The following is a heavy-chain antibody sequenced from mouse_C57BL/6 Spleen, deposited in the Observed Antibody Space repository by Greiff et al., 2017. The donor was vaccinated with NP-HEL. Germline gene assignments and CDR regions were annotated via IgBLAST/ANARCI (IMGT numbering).Heavy chain of an antibody. CDR2: IRLKSDNYAT. D-gene: IGHD2-4*01. CDR1: GFTFSNYW. V-gene: IGHV6-3*01. CDR3: PPYDYDAWFAY. J-gene: IGHJ3*01. Sequence: DVKLVESGGGLVQPGGSMKLSCVASGFTFSNYWMNWVRRSPEKGLEWVAQIRLKSDNYATHYAESVKGRFTISRDDSKSSVYLQMNNLRAEDTGIYYCPPYDYDAWFAYWGQGTLVTVSA.